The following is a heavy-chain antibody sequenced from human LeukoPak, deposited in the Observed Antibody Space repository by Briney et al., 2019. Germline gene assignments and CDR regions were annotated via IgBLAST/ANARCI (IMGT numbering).Heavy chain of an antibody. V-gene: IGHV3-30*18. CDR1: GFTFSSYW. J-gene: IGHJ6*02. Sequence: GGSLRLSCAASGFTFSSYWMSWVRQAPGKGLEWVAVISYDGSNKYYADSVKGRFTISRDNSKNTLYLQMNSLRAEDTAVYYCAKDQKYSSSWRSYYYYGMDVWGQGTTVTVSS. CDR3: AKDQKYSSSWRSYYYYGMDV. D-gene: IGHD6-13*01. CDR2: ISYDGSNK.